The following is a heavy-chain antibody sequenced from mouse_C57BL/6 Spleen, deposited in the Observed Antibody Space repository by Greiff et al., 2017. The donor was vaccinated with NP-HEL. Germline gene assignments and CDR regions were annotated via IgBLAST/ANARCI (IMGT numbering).Heavy chain of an antibody. CDR2: IYPRSGNT. D-gene: IGHD1-1*01. CDR3: ARSHYYGSSYGYAMDY. CDR1: GYTFTSYG. V-gene: IGHV1-81*01. Sequence: VKLVESGAELARPGASVKLSCKASGYTFTSYGISWVKQRTGQGLEWIGEIYPRSGNTYYNAKFKGKATLTADKSSSTAYMELRSLTSEDSAVYFCARSHYYGSSYGYAMDYWGQGTSVTVSS. J-gene: IGHJ4*01.